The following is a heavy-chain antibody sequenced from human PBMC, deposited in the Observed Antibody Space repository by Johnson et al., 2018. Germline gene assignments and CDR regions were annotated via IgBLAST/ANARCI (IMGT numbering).Heavy chain of an antibody. Sequence: VQLVQSGGGLVQPGGSLRLSCVASGLTFSTYWMNWVRLAPGKGLEWVANIKQDGSAKNYVASVRGRFTISRDNAKNSLYLQMNGLRDEDTGVYYCAGGRGYLIESWGQGTLVTVSS. J-gene: IGHJ4*02. CDR2: IKQDGSAK. CDR3: AGGRGYLIES. D-gene: IGHD3-22*01. V-gene: IGHV3-7*03. CDR1: GLTFSTYW.